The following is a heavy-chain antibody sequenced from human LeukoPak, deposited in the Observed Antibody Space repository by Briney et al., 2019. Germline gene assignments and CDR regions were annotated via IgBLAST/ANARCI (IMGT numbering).Heavy chain of an antibody. CDR3: ARRSEFGYNWFDP. CDR2: IYPGNSDT. CDR1: GYSFTSHW. J-gene: IGHJ5*02. V-gene: IGHV5-51*01. Sequence: GESLKISCKGSGYSFTSHWIGWVRQMPGKGLEWMGIIYPGNSDTRYTPSFQGQVTISADKSISTAYLQWSSLKASDTAMYYCARRSEFGYNWFDPWGQGTLVTVSS. D-gene: IGHD3-10*01.